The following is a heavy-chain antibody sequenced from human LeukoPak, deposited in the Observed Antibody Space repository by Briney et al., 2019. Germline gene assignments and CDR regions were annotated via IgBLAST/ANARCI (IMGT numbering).Heavy chain of an antibody. CDR2: INHSGST. Sequence: SETLSLTCAVYGGSFSGYYWTWIRQPPGKGLEWIGEINHSGSTNYNPSLKSRVAISVDPSKNQFSLKLGSVTAADAAVYYCARGEDYYDQWYFDYWGQGTLVTVSP. J-gene: IGHJ4*02. D-gene: IGHD3-22*01. CDR1: GGSFSGYY. CDR3: ARGEDYYDQWYFDY. V-gene: IGHV4-34*01.